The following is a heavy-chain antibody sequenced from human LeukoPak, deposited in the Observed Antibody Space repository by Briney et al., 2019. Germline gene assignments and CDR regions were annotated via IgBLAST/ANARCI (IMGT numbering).Heavy chain of an antibody. Sequence: ASVKVSCKASGYTFTSYTMNWVRQAPGQGLEWMGWINPNSGGTNYAQKFQGRVTMTRDTSISTAYMELSRLRSGDTAVYYCARDRLRLGYERTNWFDPWGQGTLVTVSS. CDR1: GYTFTSYT. J-gene: IGHJ5*02. CDR2: INPNSGGT. D-gene: IGHD2-15*01. V-gene: IGHV1-2*02. CDR3: ARDRLRLGYERTNWFDP.